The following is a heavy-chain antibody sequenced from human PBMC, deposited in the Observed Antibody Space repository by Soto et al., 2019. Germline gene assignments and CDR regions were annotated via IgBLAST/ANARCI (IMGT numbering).Heavy chain of an antibody. CDR1: GYTFTGYY. Sequence: ASVKVSCKASGYTFTGYYMHWVRQAPGQGLEWMGWINPNSGGTNYAQKFQGRVTMTRDTSISTAYMELRRLRSDATAVYYCATFGDPLYYYYDMDVWGQGTTVTVYS. V-gene: IGHV1-2*02. CDR2: INPNSGGT. D-gene: IGHD4-17*01. CDR3: ATFGDPLYYYYDMDV. J-gene: IGHJ6*02.